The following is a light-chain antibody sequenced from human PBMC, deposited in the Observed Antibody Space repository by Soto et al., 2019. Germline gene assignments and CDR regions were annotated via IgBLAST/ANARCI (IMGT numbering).Light chain of an antibody. CDR1: SSNIGSNT. CDR3: AAWDDSLNGL. Sequence: QSVLTQPPSASGTPGQRVTIPCSGSSSNIGSNTVNCYQQLPGTAPKLIIYSNNQRPSGVPDRFSGSKSGTSASLAISVLQSEDEADYYCAAWDDSLNGLFGGGTKLTVL. V-gene: IGLV1-44*01. CDR2: SNN. J-gene: IGLJ3*02.